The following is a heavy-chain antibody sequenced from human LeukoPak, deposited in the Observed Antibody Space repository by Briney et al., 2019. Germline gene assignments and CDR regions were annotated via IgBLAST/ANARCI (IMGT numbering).Heavy chain of an antibody. J-gene: IGHJ2*01. D-gene: IGHD6-13*01. CDR3: ARLSSSWYQDWYFDL. CDR1: VGSISSSTYY. Sequence: SETLSLTCAVSVGSISSSTYYWGWIRQPPGMGLEWIGSMYYSGSTYHNPSLKSRVSMSVDTSKKQFSLKLSSVTAADTAVYYCARLSSSWYQDWYFDLWGRGTLVTVSS. CDR2: MYYSGST. V-gene: IGHV4-39*07.